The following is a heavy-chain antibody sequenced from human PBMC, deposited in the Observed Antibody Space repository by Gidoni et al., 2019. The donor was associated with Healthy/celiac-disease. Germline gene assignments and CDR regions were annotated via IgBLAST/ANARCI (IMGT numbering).Heavy chain of an antibody. D-gene: IGHD4-17*01. CDR2: IYYSGST. CDR3: ARLTTVTTYWFDP. Sequence: QLQLQESGPGLVKPSETLSLTCTVSGGSISSSSYYWGWIRQPPGKGLEWIGSIYYSGSTYYNPSLKSRVTISVDTSKNQFSLKLSSVTAADTAVYYCARLTTVTTYWFDPWGQGTLVTVSS. CDR1: GGSISSSSYY. J-gene: IGHJ5*02. V-gene: IGHV4-39*01.